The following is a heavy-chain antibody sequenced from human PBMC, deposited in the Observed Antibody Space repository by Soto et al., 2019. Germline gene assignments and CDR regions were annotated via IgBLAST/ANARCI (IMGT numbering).Heavy chain of an antibody. Sequence: PGESLKISCQCSGYTFSNFWIGWVRQLPGKGLEWMGIIYPGDHETRYSPSFHGKVTISADKSINTAYLQWNSLEASATAFYFCERSPPSSPYLDHWGQGALVTVSS. V-gene: IGHV5-51*01. J-gene: IGHJ4*02. CDR3: ERSPPSSPYLDH. CDR1: GYTFSNFW. CDR2: IYPGDHET. D-gene: IGHD6-13*01.